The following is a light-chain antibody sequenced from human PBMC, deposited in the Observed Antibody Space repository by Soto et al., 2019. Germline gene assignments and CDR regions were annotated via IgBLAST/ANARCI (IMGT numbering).Light chain of an antibody. Sequence: EIVLAQSPATLSLSLGERATRSCRSSQSIGSYLAWYQHKLGQPPRLLIYDASNRATGIPVRFSGSGSGTDFTLTISSLEPEDFAVYYCQQRSTWPPFSFGPGTKVDI. J-gene: IGKJ3*01. CDR2: DAS. V-gene: IGKV3-11*01. CDR1: QSIGSY. CDR3: QQRSTWPPFS.